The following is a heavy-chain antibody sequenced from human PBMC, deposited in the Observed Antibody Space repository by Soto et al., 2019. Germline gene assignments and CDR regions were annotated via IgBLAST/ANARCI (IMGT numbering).Heavy chain of an antibody. D-gene: IGHD6-19*01. Sequence: QVQLVQSGAEVKKPGASVKVSCKASGYTFTSYGISWVRQAPGQGLEWMGWISAYNGNTNYAQKLQGRVTMTTDTXTXIDYMELRSLRSDDTAVYYCARDRQWLALGVDAFDIWGQGTMVTVSS. CDR3: ARDRQWLALGVDAFDI. J-gene: IGHJ3*02. CDR1: GYTFTSYG. CDR2: ISAYNGNT. V-gene: IGHV1-18*01.